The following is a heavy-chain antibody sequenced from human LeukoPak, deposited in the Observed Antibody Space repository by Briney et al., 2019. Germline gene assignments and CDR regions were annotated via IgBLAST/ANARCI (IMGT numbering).Heavy chain of an antibody. CDR3: ARCSIDILTGSYYYGMDV. V-gene: IGHV1-24*01. CDR1: GYTLTELS. Sequence: ASVKVSCKVSGYTLTELSMHWVRQAPGKGLEWMGGFDPEDGETIYAQKFQGRVTMTEDTSTDTAYMELSSLRSEDTAVYYCARCSIDILTGSYYYGMDVWGQGTTVTVSS. CDR2: FDPEDGET. J-gene: IGHJ6*02. D-gene: IGHD3-9*01.